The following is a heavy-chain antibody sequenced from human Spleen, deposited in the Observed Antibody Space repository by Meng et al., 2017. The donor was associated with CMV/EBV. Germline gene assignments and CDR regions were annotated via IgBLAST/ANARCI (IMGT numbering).Heavy chain of an antibody. Sequence: SETLSLTCTVSDYSIRSHYWSWLRQPPGKGLEWIGHIYYSGTTNYNPSLRSRVTISVDTSKSHFSLKLTSLTAADTAVYYCAIFAYSYGYDAFDIWGQGTMVTVSS. CDR1: DYSIRSHY. V-gene: IGHV4-59*11. J-gene: IGHJ3*02. D-gene: IGHD5-18*01. CDR3: AIFAYSYGYDAFDI. CDR2: IYYSGTT.